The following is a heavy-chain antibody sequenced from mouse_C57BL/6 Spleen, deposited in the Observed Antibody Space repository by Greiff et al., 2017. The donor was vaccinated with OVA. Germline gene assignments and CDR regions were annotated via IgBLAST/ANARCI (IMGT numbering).Heavy chain of an antibody. CDR2: INPGSGGT. V-gene: IGHV1-54*01. D-gene: IGHD1-1*01. J-gene: IGHJ1*03. Sequence: QVQLQQSGAELVRPGTSVKVSCKASGYAFTNYLIEWVKQRPGQGLEWIGVINPGSGGTNYNEKFKGKATLTADKSSSTAYMQLSSLTSEDSAVYFCARFYGSSSWYFDVWGTGTTVTVSS. CDR1: GYAFTNYL. CDR3: ARFYGSSSWYFDV.